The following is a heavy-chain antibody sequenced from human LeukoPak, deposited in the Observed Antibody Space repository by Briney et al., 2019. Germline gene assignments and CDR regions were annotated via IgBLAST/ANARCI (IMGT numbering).Heavy chain of an antibody. J-gene: IGHJ6*02. CDR1: GFTFSSYA. D-gene: IGHD3-22*01. Sequence: GGSLRLSCAASGFTFSSYAMHWVRQAPGKGLEWVAVISYDGSNKYYADSVKGRFTISRDNSKNTLYLQMNSLRAEDTAVYYCARDTNLAFPYYYDSSEMDVWGQGTTVTVSS. CDR3: ARDTNLAFPYYYDSSEMDV. V-gene: IGHV3-30-3*01. CDR2: ISYDGSNK.